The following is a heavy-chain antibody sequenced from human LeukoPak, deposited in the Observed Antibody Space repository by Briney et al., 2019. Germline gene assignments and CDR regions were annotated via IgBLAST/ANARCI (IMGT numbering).Heavy chain of an antibody. Sequence: GGSLRLSCAASGFTFSSYGMHWVRQAPGKGLEWVAFIRYDGSNKYYADSVKGRFTISRDNSKNTLYLQMNSLRAEDTAVYYCAKDGRGDRPEPVRGYYYYMDVWGKGTTVIISS. CDR2: IRYDGSNK. D-gene: IGHD1-26*01. CDR3: AKDGRGDRPEPVRGYYYYMDV. CDR1: GFTFSSYG. V-gene: IGHV3-30*02. J-gene: IGHJ6*03.